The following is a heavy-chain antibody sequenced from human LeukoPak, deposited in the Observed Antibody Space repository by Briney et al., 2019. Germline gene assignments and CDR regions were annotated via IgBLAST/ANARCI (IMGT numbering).Heavy chain of an antibody. J-gene: IGHJ4*02. D-gene: IGHD6-13*01. CDR3: ARGVYIAAAQYGY. Sequence: SETLSLTCTVSGGSISSYYWSWIRQPPGKGLEWIGYIYYSGTTNSNPSLKSRATISVDTSKNQFSLKLSSVTAADTAVYYCARGVYIAAAQYGYWGQGTLVTVSS. CDR1: GGSISSYY. CDR2: IYYSGTT. V-gene: IGHV4-59*01.